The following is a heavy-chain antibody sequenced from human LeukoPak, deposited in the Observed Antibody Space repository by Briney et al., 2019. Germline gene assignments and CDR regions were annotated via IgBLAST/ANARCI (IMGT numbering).Heavy chain of an antibody. CDR3: AKDLDSSGYSYYFYYGLDV. CDR2: ISSSGGTT. CDR1: GFTFNSYA. Sequence: GGSLRLSCAASGFTFNSYAMSWVRQAPGKGLEWVSGISSSGGTTDYADSVKGRFTISRDNSKNTVYMQMNSLRAEDTAVYYCAKDLDSSGYSYYFYYGLDVWGQGTTVTVSS. D-gene: IGHD3-22*01. J-gene: IGHJ6*02. V-gene: IGHV3-23*01.